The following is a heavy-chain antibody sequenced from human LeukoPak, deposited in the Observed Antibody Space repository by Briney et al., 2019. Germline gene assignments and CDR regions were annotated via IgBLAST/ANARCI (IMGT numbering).Heavy chain of an antibody. CDR2: ISGSGGST. D-gene: IGHD3-22*01. V-gene: IGHV3-23*01. J-gene: IGHJ4*02. Sequence: TGGSLRLSCAASGFTFSSYAMNWVRQAPGKGLEWVSAISGSGGSTYYADSVKGRFTISRDNSKNTLYLQMNSLRAEDAAVYYCAKVYSSGYPYFDYWGQGTLVTVSS. CDR1: GFTFSSYA. CDR3: AKVYSSGYPYFDY.